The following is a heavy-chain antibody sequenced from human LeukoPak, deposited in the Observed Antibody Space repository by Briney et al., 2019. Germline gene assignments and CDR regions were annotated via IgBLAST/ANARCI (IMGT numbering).Heavy chain of an antibody. Sequence: GESLKISCQASGYSFITYWIGWVRQMPGKGLEWMGIIYPGDSDTRYSPSFQGQVTISADKSINTAYLQWSSLKASDTAMYYCARSAFSSSSPPFDYWGQGTLVTVSS. J-gene: IGHJ4*02. CDR3: ARSAFSSSSPPFDY. V-gene: IGHV5-51*01. D-gene: IGHD6-6*01. CDR1: GYSFITYW. CDR2: IYPGDSDT.